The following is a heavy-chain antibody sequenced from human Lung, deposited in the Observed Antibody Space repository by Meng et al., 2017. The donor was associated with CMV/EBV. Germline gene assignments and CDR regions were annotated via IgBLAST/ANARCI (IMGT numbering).Heavy chain of an antibody. CDR3: ARGLRYYDFWSGSDIYGMDV. Sequence: GEXXKISCAASGFTFSSYSMNWVRQAPGKGLEWVSYISSSSTIYYADSVKGRFTISRDNAKNSLYLQMNSLRAEDTAVYYCARGLRYYDFWSGSDIYGMDVXGQGXTVTVSS. D-gene: IGHD3-3*01. CDR2: ISSSSTI. J-gene: IGHJ6*02. CDR1: GFTFSSYS. V-gene: IGHV3-48*04.